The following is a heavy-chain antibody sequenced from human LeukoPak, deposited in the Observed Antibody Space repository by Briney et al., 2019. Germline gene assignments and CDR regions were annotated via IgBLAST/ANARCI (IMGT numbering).Heavy chain of an antibody. CDR3: ARVGLRLGELSLLYFQH. CDR1: GFTFSSYW. Sequence: GGSLRLSCTASGFTFSSYWMSWVRQAPGKGLEWVANIKQDGSEKYYVDSVKGRFTISRDNAKNSLYLQMNSLRAEDTAVYYCARVGLRLGELSLLYFQHWGQDTLVTVSS. J-gene: IGHJ1*01. V-gene: IGHV3-7*01. D-gene: IGHD3-16*02. CDR2: IKQDGSEK.